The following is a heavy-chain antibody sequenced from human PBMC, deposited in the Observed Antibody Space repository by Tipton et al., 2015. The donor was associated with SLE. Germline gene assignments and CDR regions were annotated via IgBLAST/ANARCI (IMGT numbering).Heavy chain of an antibody. Sequence: SLRLSCAASRFTFSSYTMHWVRQAPGKGLEWVAVKSYDGSNKYYADSVKGRFTISRDNSKNTLYLQMNSLRAEDTAVYYCARGNLCITTSCYKNYYYYGMDVWGQGTTVTVSS. D-gene: IGHD2-2*02. V-gene: IGHV3-30-3*01. CDR2: KSYDGSNK. J-gene: IGHJ6*02. CDR1: RFTFSSYT. CDR3: ARGNLCITTSCYKNYYYYGMDV.